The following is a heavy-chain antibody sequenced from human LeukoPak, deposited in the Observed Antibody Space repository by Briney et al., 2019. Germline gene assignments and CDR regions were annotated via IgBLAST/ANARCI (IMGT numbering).Heavy chain of an antibody. CDR1: GGSISSYY. D-gene: IGHD3-9*01. CDR2: IYYSGST. J-gene: IGHJ4*02. Sequence: KPSETLSLTCTVSGGSISSYYWSWIRQPPGKGLEWIGYIYYSGSTNYNPSLKSRVTISVDTSKNQFSLKLSSVTAADTAVYYCAREIEGVGDILTGYYLGQAFDYWGQGTLVTVSS. V-gene: IGHV4-59*01. CDR3: AREIEGVGDILTGYYLGQAFDY.